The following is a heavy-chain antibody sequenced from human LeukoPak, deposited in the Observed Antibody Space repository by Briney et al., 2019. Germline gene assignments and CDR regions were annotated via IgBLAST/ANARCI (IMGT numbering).Heavy chain of an antibody. CDR1: GFTFSTYW. V-gene: IGHV3-7*01. CDR3: ARRGYSFGWDY. D-gene: IGHD5-18*01. Sequence: PGGSLRLSCAASGFTFSTYWMSWVRQAPGKGLEWVASIKEDGSEKYYVASVKGRFTISRDNAKNSLYLQMNSLRAEDTAVYSCARRGYSFGWDYWGQGTLVTVSS. CDR2: IKEDGSEK. J-gene: IGHJ4*02.